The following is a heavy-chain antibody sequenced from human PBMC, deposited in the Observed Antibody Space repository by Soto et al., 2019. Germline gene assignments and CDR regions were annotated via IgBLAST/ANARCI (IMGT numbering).Heavy chain of an antibody. J-gene: IGHJ4*02. D-gene: IGHD1-7*01. CDR3: ARGHLELRDFDY. V-gene: IGHV1-18*01. CDR1: GYTFTSYG. CDR2: ISAYNGNT. Sequence: XVKVSCKASGYTFTSYGISWVRQAPGQGLEWMGWISAYNGNTNYAQKLQGRVTMTTDTSTSTAYMELRRMRSDDTAVYYCARGHLELRDFDYWGQGTLVTVSS.